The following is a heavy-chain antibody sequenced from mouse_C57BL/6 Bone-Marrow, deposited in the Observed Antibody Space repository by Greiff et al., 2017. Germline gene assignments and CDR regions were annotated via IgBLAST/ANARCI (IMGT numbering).Heavy chain of an antibody. V-gene: IGHV10-3*01. J-gene: IGHJ4*01. CDR3: VYGYDGDAMDY. CDR1: GFTFNTYA. Sequence: EVQLVESGGGLVQPKGSLKLSCAASGFTFNTYAMHWVRQAPGKGLEWVARISSKSSNYATYYADSVKDRFTIYRDDSQSMLYLQMNNLKTEDTAMYYCVYGYDGDAMDYWGQGTSVTVSS. CDR2: ISSKSSNYAT. D-gene: IGHD2-2*01.